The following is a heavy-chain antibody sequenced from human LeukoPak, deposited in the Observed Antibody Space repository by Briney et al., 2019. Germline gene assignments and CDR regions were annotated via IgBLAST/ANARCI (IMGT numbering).Heavy chain of an antibody. D-gene: IGHD3-22*01. CDR3: ARNLAGDYDNSGYYLFDY. Sequence: GASVKVSCKASGYTFTGYYMYWVRQAPGQGLEWMGWINPNSGDTNYAQKFQGRVTLTRDTSITTTYMELSRLRSDDTAVYYCARNLAGDYDNSGYYLFDYWGQGTLVTVSS. J-gene: IGHJ4*02. CDR2: INPNSGDT. CDR1: GYTFTGYY. V-gene: IGHV1-2*02.